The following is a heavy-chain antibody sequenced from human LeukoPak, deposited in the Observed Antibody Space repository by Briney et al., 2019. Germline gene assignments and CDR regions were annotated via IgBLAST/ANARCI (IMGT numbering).Heavy chain of an antibody. J-gene: IGHJ4*02. D-gene: IGHD3-22*01. V-gene: IGHV3-30*02. CDR2: IRYDGSNK. CDR1: GFTFSSYG. Sequence: GGSLRLSCAASGFTFSSYGMHWVRQAPGKGLEWVAFIRYDGSNKYYADSVKGRFTISRDSSKNTLYLQMNSLRAEDTAVYYCAKPVVLYYYDSSGPDYWGQGTLVTVSS. CDR3: AKPVVLYYYDSSGPDY.